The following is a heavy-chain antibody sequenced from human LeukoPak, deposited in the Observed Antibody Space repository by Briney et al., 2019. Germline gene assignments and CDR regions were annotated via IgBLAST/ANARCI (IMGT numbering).Heavy chain of an antibody. D-gene: IGHD3-22*01. CDR1: GFTFSDYY. CDR2: ISSSGSTI. V-gene: IGHV3-11*04. J-gene: IGHJ4*02. CDR3: AKDGYDSSGYLDY. Sequence: GGSLRLSCAASGFTFSDYYMSWIRQAPGKGLEWVSYISSSGSTIYYADSVKGRFTISRDNSKNTLYLQMNSLRAEDTAVYYCAKDGYDSSGYLDYWGQGTLVTVSS.